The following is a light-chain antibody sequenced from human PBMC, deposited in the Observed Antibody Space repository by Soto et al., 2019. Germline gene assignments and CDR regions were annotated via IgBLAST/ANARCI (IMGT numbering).Light chain of an antibody. V-gene: IGLV2-8*01. Sequence: QSARAQPPSASGSPGQSVTISCTGTSREVGRYNYVSWYQQHPGKTPKLIIYEVTKRPSGVPDRFSASKSGNTASLTVSGLQAEDEADYYCSSHAGSNSFYVFGTGTKVT. CDR1: SREVGRYNY. J-gene: IGLJ1*01. CDR3: SSHAGSNSFYV. CDR2: EVT.